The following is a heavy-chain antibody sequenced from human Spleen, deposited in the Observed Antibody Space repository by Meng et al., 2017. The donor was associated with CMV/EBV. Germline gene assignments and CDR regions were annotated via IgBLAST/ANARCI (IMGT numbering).Heavy chain of an antibody. CDR1: GYTFTSYA. J-gene: IGHJ4*02. V-gene: IGHV1-3*02. CDR2: SNAGNGNT. D-gene: IGHD1-26*01. CDR3: ARGGVGARPPWVD. Sequence: QVQLVQSGAEVKKPGASVKVSCKASGYTFTSYAMHWVRQAPGQRLEWMGWSNAGNGNTKYSQEFQGRVTITRDTSASTAYMELSSLRSDDTAVYYCARGGVGARPPWVDWGQGTLVTVSS.